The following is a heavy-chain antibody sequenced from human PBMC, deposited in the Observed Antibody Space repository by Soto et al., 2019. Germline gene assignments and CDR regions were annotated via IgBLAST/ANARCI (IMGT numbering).Heavy chain of an antibody. Sequence: ASVKVSCKASGYTFTSYGISWVRQAPGQGLEWMGWISAYNGNTNYAQKLQGRVTMTTDTSTSTAYMELSSLRSDDTAVYYCARDLPLISVASNPGPYYGMDVWGQGTTVTVSS. CDR1: GYTFTSYG. J-gene: IGHJ6*02. CDR2: ISAYNGNT. D-gene: IGHD6-19*01. CDR3: ARDLPLISVASNPGPYYGMDV. V-gene: IGHV1-18*01.